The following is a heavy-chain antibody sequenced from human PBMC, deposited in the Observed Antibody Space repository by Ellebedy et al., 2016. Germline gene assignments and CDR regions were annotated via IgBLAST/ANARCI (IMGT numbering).Heavy chain of an antibody. CDR1: GFTVSTNY. CDR3: VPDWGERGLLSFFPF. V-gene: IGHV3-53*01. D-gene: IGHD3-16*01. Sequence: GGSLRLSCAASGFTVSTNYMKWIRQAPGKGLEWVSAIFSDGNTYYADSVKGRFTISRDNAKNSLSLQMDSLRAEDTAVYYCVPDWGERGLLSFFPFWGRGTQVTVST. CDR2: IFSDGNT. J-gene: IGHJ4*02.